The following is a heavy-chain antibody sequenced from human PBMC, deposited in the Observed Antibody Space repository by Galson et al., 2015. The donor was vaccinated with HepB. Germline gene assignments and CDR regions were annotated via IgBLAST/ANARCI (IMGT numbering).Heavy chain of an antibody. CDR3: AIPNSSGWFGPPGY. CDR1: GFTFSNFD. CDR2: ISYDGNNK. Sequence: SLRLSCAASGFTFSNFDMHWVRQAPGKGLEWVAVISYDGNNKYYADSVKGRFTISRDNSKSTVYLQMNSLRGEDTAVYYCAIPNSSGWFGPPGYWGQGTLVTVSS. D-gene: IGHD6-19*01. J-gene: IGHJ4*02. V-gene: IGHV3-30*03.